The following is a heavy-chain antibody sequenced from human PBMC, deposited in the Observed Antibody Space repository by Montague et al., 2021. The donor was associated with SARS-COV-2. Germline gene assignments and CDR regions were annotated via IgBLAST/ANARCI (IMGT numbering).Heavy chain of an antibody. CDR3: ARHLAISGPAAVSDY. CDR1: GDSISSVYFY. Sequence: SETLSLTCTVSGDSISSVYFYWGWIRQPPGKGLEWVGTIHYSGITYYNPSPKSRVTISVDTSRNQFSLKLSSVTAADTAIYYCARHLAISGPAAVSDYWGQGTLVTVSS. J-gene: IGHJ4*02. V-gene: IGHV4-39*01. CDR2: IHYSGIT. D-gene: IGHD2-2*01.